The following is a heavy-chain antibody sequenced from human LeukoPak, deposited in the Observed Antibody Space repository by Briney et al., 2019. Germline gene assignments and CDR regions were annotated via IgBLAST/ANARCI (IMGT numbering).Heavy chain of an antibody. CDR2: INWNGGNT. Sequence: PGGSLRLSCAASGFTFSDHYMDWVRQAPGKGLEWVSGINWNGGNTGYADSVKGRFTISRDNAKNSLYLQMNGLRAEDTALYYCARATYYYDSSGYTFDYWGQGTLVTVSS. D-gene: IGHD3-22*01. CDR1: GFTFSDHY. J-gene: IGHJ4*02. V-gene: IGHV3-20*04. CDR3: ARATYYYDSSGYTFDY.